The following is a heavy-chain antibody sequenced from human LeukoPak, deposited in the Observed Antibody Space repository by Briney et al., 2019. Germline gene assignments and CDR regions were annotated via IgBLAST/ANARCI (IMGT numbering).Heavy chain of an antibody. Sequence: ASVKLSCKASGYTFTSYYMHWVRQAPAQGLEWMGIINPSGGSTSYAQKFQGRVTMTRDMSTSTVYMELSSLRSEDTAVYYCARSRVTAMTFDYWGQGTLVTVSS. CDR1: GYTFTSYY. CDR2: INPSGGST. CDR3: ARSRVTAMTFDY. V-gene: IGHV1-46*01. D-gene: IGHD2-21*02. J-gene: IGHJ4*01.